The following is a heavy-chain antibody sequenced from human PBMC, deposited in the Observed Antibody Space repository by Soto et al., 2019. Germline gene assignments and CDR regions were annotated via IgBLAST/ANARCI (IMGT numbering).Heavy chain of an antibody. CDR1: GGSLSSGDYS. D-gene: IGHD3-3*01. CDR2: IYNSGST. Sequence: PSETLSLTCAVSGGSLSSGDYSWYWIRQPPGKEIERIGYIYNSGSTYYNPSLKSRVIISVDTSKNQFSLKLSSVTAADTAVYYCARSHYDFWSGYRDPYYYYYSGMDVWGQGTTVTVSS. V-gene: IGHV4-30-2*03. J-gene: IGHJ6*02. CDR3: ARSHYDFWSGYRDPYYYYYSGMDV.